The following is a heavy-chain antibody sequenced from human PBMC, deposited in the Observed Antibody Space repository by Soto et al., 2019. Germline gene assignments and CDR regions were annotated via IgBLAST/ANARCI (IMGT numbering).Heavy chain of an antibody. CDR1: GYSFHNFG. J-gene: IGHJ4*02. D-gene: IGHD1-26*01. CDR2: ISGQIAKT. CDR3: ARGPPSGSFSLTPRY. V-gene: IGHV1-18*04. Sequence: QVQLVQSGPEVKKPGASVKVSCKASGYSFHNFGIIWVRQAPGQGLEWMGWISGQIAKTNYAQKFQGKDTMTTDTSTSTAYMELNTLTSDDPAMYYCARGPPSGSFSLTPRYWGQGTLVTVSS.